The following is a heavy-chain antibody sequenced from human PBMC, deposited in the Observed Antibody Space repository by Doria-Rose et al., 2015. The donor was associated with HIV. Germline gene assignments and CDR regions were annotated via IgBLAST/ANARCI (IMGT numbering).Heavy chain of an antibody. CDR1: GVSLSSPGMG. CDR2: IFSDDDR. Sequence: SGPVLVKPTETLTLTCTVSGVSLSSPGMGVSWIRQPPGKALEWLANIFSDDDRSYKTSLRSRLTISSCTSKSQVVLTMTDMDPVDTATYYCARIKSSRWYHKYYFDFWGQGTLVIVSA. J-gene: IGHJ4*02. CDR3: ARIKSSRWYHKYYFDF. D-gene: IGHD6-13*01. V-gene: IGHV2-26*01.